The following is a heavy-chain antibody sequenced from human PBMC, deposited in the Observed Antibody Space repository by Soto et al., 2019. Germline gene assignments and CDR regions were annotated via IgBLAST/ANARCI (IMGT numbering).Heavy chain of an antibody. CDR3: ARGVAAAANWFDP. CDR1: GGSISSYY. D-gene: IGHD6-13*01. J-gene: IGHJ5*02. V-gene: IGHV4-59*01. CDR2: IYYSGST. Sequence: SETLSLTCTVSGGSISSYYWSWIRQPPGKGLEWIGYIYYSGSTNYNPSLKSRVTISVDTSKNQFYLKLSSVTAADTAVYYCARGVAAAANWFDPWGQGTLVTVSS.